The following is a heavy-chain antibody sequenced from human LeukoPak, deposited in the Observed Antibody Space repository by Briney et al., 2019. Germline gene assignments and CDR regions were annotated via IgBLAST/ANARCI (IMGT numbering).Heavy chain of an antibody. J-gene: IGHJ2*01. D-gene: IGHD3-22*01. CDR3: ARAQVLYDSSGYYYGYWYFDL. V-gene: IGHV4-59*01. Sequence: SETLSLTCTVSGGSISSYYWSWIRQPPGKGLEWIGYIYYSGNTNYNPSLKSRVTISVDTSKNQFSLKLSSVTAADTAVYYCARAQVLYDSSGYYYGYWYFDLWGRGTLVTVSS. CDR1: GGSISSYY. CDR2: IYYSGNT.